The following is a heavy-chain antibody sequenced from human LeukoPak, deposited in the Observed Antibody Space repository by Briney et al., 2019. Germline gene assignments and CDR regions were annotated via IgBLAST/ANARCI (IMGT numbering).Heavy chain of an antibody. J-gene: IGHJ5*02. Sequence: GGSLRLSCAASGFMFSSYWMTWVRQAPGKGLEWVASIKLDGSESRYVDSVKGRFTISRDNDKKSLYLHMNSLRAEDTGVYYCARLVGWGRFGHWGQGTLLTVSS. CDR3: ARLVGWGRFGH. CDR1: GFMFSSYW. D-gene: IGHD6-6*01. CDR2: IKLDGSES. V-gene: IGHV3-7*01.